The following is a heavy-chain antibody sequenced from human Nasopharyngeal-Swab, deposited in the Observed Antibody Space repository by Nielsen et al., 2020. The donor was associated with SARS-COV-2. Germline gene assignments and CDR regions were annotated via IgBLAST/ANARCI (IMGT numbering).Heavy chain of an antibody. J-gene: IGHJ4*02. Sequence: GGSLRLSCAASGFNFDEYTMYWVRQAPGRGLEWVSSISGSGAHTYYADSVKGRFTISRDNSKNTVFLQMNSLRAGDTALFFCAKDGGGWLTSGWYYFDFWGQGSQVTVSS. CDR3: AKDGGGWLTSGWYYFDF. V-gene: IGHV3-23*01. CDR2: ISGSGAHT. D-gene: IGHD6-19*01. CDR1: GFNFDEYT.